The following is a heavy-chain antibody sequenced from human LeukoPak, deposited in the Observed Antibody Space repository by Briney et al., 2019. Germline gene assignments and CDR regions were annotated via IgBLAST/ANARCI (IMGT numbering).Heavy chain of an antibody. CDR2: IKTDGSTI. CDR1: GFTFSSSW. Sequence: GGSLRLSCAVSGFTFSSSWMHWVRQAPGKGLVWVSHIKTDGSTIAYADSVKGRFTISRDNAKNTVYLQMNSLRVEDTAFYYCARDLAYSRLDYWGQGMLVTVSS. V-gene: IGHV3-74*01. J-gene: IGHJ4*02. CDR3: ARDLAYSRLDY. D-gene: IGHD5-18*01.